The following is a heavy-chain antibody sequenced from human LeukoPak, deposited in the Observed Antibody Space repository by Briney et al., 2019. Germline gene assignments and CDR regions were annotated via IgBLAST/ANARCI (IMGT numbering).Heavy chain of an antibody. CDR2: IYYSGST. V-gene: IGHV4-59*01. CDR1: GDSISSYY. D-gene: IGHD2-2*01. J-gene: IGHJ3*02. CDR3: ARERGGQGIVVVPAAYVHDAFDI. Sequence: SETLSLTCTVSGDSISSYYWSWIRQPPGKGLEWIGYIYYSGSTNYNPSLKSRVTISVDTSKNQFSLKLSSVTAADTAVYYCARERGGQGIVVVPAAYVHDAFDIWGQGTMVTVSS.